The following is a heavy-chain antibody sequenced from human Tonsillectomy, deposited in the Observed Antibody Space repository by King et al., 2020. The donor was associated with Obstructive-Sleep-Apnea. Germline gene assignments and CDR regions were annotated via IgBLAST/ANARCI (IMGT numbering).Heavy chain of an antibody. D-gene: IGHD6-19*01. CDR1: GFTFSSHG. CDR3: AKEIGLTVAGKSTFDL. CDR2: ISYDGRNK. Sequence: GQLVQSGGGVVQPGRSLRLSCVGSGFTFSSHGMHWVRQAPGKGLEWVAVISYDGRNKYYADSVKGRFAISRDNSKNTLYLQMNSLRPEDTALFHCAKEIGLTVAGKSTFDLWGQGTMVTVSS. J-gene: IGHJ3*01. V-gene: IGHV3-30*18.